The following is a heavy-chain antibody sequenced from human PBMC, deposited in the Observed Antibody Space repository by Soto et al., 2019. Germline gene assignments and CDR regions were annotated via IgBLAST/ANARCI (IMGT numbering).Heavy chain of an antibody. Sequence: KTSETLSLTCTVSGGSISSGDYYWSWIRQPPGKGLEWIGYIYYSGSTYYNPSLKSRVTISVDTSKNQFSLKLSSVTAADTAVYYCARNRVVATLIGWFDPWGQGTLVTVSS. CDR2: IYYSGST. D-gene: IGHD5-12*01. V-gene: IGHV4-30-4*01. J-gene: IGHJ5*02. CDR1: GGSISSGDYY. CDR3: ARNRVVATLIGWFDP.